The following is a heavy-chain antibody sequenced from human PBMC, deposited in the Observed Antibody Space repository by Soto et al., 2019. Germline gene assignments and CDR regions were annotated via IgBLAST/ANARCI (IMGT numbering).Heavy chain of an antibody. J-gene: IGHJ5*02. D-gene: IGHD1-7*01. CDR2: LSRSGGAT. CDR3: SKGEMSTIRNSFHP. V-gene: IGHV3-23*01. CDR1: GFNTRFYS. Sequence: EVQLLESGGGLVQPGGSLTLSCTASGFNTRFYSMSWVRQTPGKGLEWVAALSRSGGATYYADSVRGRFTISRDASKDTLFLQMSNLRAEDTALYYCSKGEMSTIRNSFHPWGQGTLVTVSS.